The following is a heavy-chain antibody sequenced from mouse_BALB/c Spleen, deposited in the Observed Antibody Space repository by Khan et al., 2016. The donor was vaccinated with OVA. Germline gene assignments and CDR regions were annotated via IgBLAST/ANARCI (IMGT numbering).Heavy chain of an antibody. CDR3: ASIFIDYDGSSFEGYYFDY. CDR1: GYSITSDYA. Sequence: EVQLQASGPGLVKPSQSLSLTCTVTGYSITSDYAWNWIRQFPGNKLEWMGYISYSGSTAYNPSLKSRISITRDTSKNQVFLQLNSVTTEDTATYYCASIFIDYDGSSFEGYYFDYWGQGTTLTGSS. V-gene: IGHV3-2*02. J-gene: IGHJ2*01. CDR2: ISYSGST. D-gene: IGHD1-1*01.